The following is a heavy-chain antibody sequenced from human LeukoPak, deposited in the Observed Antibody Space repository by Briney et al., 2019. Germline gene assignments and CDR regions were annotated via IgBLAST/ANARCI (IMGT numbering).Heavy chain of an antibody. J-gene: IGHJ4*02. Sequence: SETLSLTCTVWGGSMSRYYWRWLRQPAGKGREWIARIYTTGSTTYNPSLTSRVTISVNTSNNHFSLQLSSVTAADTAVYYCATGLWGNVVDYWGQGTLVTVSS. CDR3: ATGLWGNVVDY. D-gene: IGHD2-21*01. CDR2: IYTTGST. V-gene: IGHV4-4*07. CDR1: GGSMSRYY.